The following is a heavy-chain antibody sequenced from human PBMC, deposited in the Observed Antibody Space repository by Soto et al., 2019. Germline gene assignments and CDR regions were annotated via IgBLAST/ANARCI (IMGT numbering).Heavy chain of an antibody. CDR2: ISGSGGRI. J-gene: IGHJ4*02. CDR1: GFSLSNYA. Sequence: GALSLTAADAGFSLSNYAMSWVRQAPGKGLEWVSTISGSGGRIYYADSVKGRFTISRDNSKNTLYPQMSSLRAEDTAAYYCGKTDAVAGQVVASWGQGTLFTV. D-gene: IGHD2-15*01. V-gene: IGHV3-23*01. CDR3: GKTDAVAGQVVAS.